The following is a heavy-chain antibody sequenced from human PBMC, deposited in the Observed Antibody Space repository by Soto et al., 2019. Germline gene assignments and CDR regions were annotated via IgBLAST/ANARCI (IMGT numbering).Heavy chain of an antibody. CDR3: ARDGVEYSSPNFDY. Sequence: SVKVSCKASGGTFSSYTISWVRQAPGQGLEWMGRIISILGIANYAQKFQGRVTITADKSTSTAYMELSSLRSEDTAVYYCARDGVEYSSPNFDYSGQGTLVTVSS. D-gene: IGHD6-6*01. CDR2: IISILGIA. J-gene: IGHJ4*02. V-gene: IGHV1-69*04. CDR1: GGTFSSYT.